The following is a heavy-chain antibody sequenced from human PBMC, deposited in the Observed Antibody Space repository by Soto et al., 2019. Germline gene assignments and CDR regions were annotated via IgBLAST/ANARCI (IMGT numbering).Heavy chain of an antibody. CDR1: GYSFTSYW. D-gene: IGHD3-3*01. CDR2: IYPGDSDT. CDR3: ARLGFNYDFLSGYYNVHHYDPIDV. V-gene: IGHV5-51*01. Sequence: GESLKISCKGSGYSFTSYWIGWVRQMPGKGLEWMGIIYPGDSDTRYSPSFQGQVTISADKSINSVYLQWSSLKASDTATYYCARLGFNYDFLSGYYNVHHYDPIDVGCQGTTVTVS. J-gene: IGHJ6*02.